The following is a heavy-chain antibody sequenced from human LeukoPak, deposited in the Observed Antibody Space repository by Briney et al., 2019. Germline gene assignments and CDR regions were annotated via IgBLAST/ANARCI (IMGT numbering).Heavy chain of an antibody. CDR2: ISSSSTI. V-gene: IGHV3-48*04. J-gene: IGHJ4*02. CDR3: AGDTYYNY. Sequence: GGSLRLSCAASGFTFSSYSMNWVRQAPGKGLEWVSYISSSSTIYHADSVKGRFTISRDNAKNSLYLQMNSLRAEDTAVYYCAGDTYYNYWGQGTLVTVSS. D-gene: IGHD3-10*01. CDR1: GFTFSSYS.